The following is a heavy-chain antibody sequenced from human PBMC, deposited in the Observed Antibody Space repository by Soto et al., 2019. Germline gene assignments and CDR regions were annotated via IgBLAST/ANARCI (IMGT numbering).Heavy chain of an antibody. J-gene: IGHJ6*02. CDR1: GGTFSSYA. V-gene: IGHV1-69*05. D-gene: IGHD2-2*01. Sequence: QVQLVQSGAEVKKPGSSVKVSCKASGGTFSSYAISWVRQAPGQGLEWMGGIIPIFGTANYAQKFQGRVTITPDESPSKANMERRSLRSEETAVYYWRRGVRTDYGMDVWGQGTTVTVSS. CDR2: IIPIFGTA. CDR3: RRGVRTDYGMDV.